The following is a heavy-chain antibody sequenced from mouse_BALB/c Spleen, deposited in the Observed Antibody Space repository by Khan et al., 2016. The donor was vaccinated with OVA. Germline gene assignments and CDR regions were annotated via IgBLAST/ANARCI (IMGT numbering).Heavy chain of an antibody. J-gene: IGHJ3*01. CDR2: ISPGSGDT. V-gene: IGHV1-77*01. D-gene: IGHD1-2*01. Sequence: QIQLVQSGAELARPGASVKLSCKASGYTFTDYYINWVKQRTGQGLEWIGEISPGSGDTYYNERFKGKATLTADKSSSTAYMQLSSLTSEASAVYFCARMNYFGYTFAYWGQGTLVTVSA. CDR3: ARMNYFGYTFAY. CDR1: GYTFTDYY.